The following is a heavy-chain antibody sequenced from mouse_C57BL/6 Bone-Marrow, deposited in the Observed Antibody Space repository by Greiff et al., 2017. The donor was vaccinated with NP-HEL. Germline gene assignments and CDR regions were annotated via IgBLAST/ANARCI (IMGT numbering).Heavy chain of an antibody. CDR2: IYPGGGYT. J-gene: IGHJ4*01. Sequence: QVQLQQSGAELVRPGTSVKMSCKASGYTFTNYWIGWAKQRPGHGLEWIGDIYPGGGYTNYNEKFKGKATLTADKSSSTAYLQFSSLTSEPSAIDYCARSGGLGLRAMDYWGQGTSVTVSS. CDR3: ARSGGLGLRAMDY. CDR1: GYTFTNYW. D-gene: IGHD3-1*01. V-gene: IGHV1-63*01.